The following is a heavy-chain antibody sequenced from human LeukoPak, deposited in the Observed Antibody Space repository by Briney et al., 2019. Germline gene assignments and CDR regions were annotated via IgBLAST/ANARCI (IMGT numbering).Heavy chain of an antibody. CDR1: GYTFTRYG. J-gene: IGHJ6*03. D-gene: IGHD1-26*01. V-gene: IGHV1-18*01. CDR3: ARSGSGSYYYYMDV. CDR2: ISAYNGNT. Sequence: ASVKVSCKASGYTFTRYGISWVRQAPGQALEWMGWISAYNGNTNYVQKLQRRVTITTDTYTSTAYMELRSLRSDDTAEYYCARSGSGSYYYYMDVWGKGTTVTVSS.